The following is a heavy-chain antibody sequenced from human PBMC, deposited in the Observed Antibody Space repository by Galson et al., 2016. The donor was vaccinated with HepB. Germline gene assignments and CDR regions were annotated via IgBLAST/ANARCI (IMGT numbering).Heavy chain of an antibody. V-gene: IGHV3-7*03. J-gene: IGHJ6*02. D-gene: IGHD3-10*01. CDR2: IAEDGSEK. CDR1: GFIFSNYW. CDR3: AKNFPYDLGPGSTAGMVV. Sequence: SLRLSCAASGFIFSNYWMSWVRQAPGKGLEWVANIAEDGSEKYYADAVKGRLTISRDNARNSLFLQMNSLSAEDTAVYYCAKNFPYDLGPGSTAGMVVWGQGTTVTFSS.